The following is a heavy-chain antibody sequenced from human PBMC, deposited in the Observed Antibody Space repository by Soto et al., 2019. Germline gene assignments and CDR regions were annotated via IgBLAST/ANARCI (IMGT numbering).Heavy chain of an antibody. J-gene: IGHJ5*02. V-gene: IGHV3-21*01. CDR3: ARDHCSSTSCSRWFDP. Sequence: GGSLRLSCAASGFTFSSYSMNWVRQAPGKGLEWVSSISSSSSYIYYADSVKGRFTISRDNAKNSLYLQMNSLRAEDTAVYYCARDHCSSTSCSRWFDPWGQGTLVTVSS. CDR2: ISSSSSYI. D-gene: IGHD2-2*01. CDR1: GFTFSSYS.